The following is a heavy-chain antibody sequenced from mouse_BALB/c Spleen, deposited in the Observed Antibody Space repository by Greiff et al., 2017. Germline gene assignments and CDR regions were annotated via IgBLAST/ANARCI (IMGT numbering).Heavy chain of an antibody. CDR1: GYTFTDYA. D-gene: IGHD1-1*01. J-gene: IGHJ2*01. V-gene: IGHV1S137*01. Sequence: QVQLKQSGAELVRPGVSVKISCKGSGYTFTDYAMHWVKQSHAKSLEWIGVISTYYGDASYNQKFKGKATMTVDKSSSTAYMELARLTSEDSAIYYCARDYYGSRYFDYWGQGTTLTVSS. CDR3: ARDYYGSRYFDY. CDR2: ISTYYGDA.